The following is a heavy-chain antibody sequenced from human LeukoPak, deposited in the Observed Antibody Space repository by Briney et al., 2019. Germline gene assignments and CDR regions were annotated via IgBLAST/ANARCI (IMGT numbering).Heavy chain of an antibody. D-gene: IGHD3-22*01. V-gene: IGHV3-30*18. Sequence: GGSLRRSCAASGFTFSSYGMHWVRQAPGKGLEWVAVISYDGSDKYYADSVKGRFTISRDNSKNTLYLQMNSLRAEDTAVYYCAKELIVPGIDYWGQGTLVTVSS. CDR1: GFTFSSYG. CDR2: ISYDGSDK. CDR3: AKELIVPGIDY. J-gene: IGHJ4*02.